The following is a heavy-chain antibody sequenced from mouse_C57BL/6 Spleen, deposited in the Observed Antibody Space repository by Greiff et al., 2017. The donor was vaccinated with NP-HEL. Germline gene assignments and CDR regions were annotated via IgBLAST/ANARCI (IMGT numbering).Heavy chain of an antibody. D-gene: IGHD1-1*01. CDR2: IDPSDSDT. CDR3: ARSQIYYYGNSSSWFAY. V-gene: IGHV1-52*01. CDR1: GYTFTSYW. J-gene: IGHJ3*01. Sequence: QVQLQQPGAELVRPGSSVKLSCKASGYTFTSYWMHWVKQRPIQGLEWIGNIDPSDSDTHYNEKFKDKATLNVDKSSSKAYMQLSSLTSEDSAIYYCARSQIYYYGNSSSWFAYWGQGTLVTVSA.